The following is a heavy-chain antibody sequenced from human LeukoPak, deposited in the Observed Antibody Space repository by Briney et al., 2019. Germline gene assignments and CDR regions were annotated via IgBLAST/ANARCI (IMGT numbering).Heavy chain of an antibody. V-gene: IGHV4-61*02. CDR1: GVSISSASYY. CDR3: AMRERLAAAFDY. Sequence: SQTLSLTCTVSGVSISSASYYWSWIRQPAGKGLEWIGRIYTSGSTNYNPSLKSRVTISVDTSKNQFSLKLSSVTAADTAVYCCAMRERLAAAFDYWGQGTLVTVCS. J-gene: IGHJ4*02. CDR2: IYTSGST. D-gene: IGHD6-13*01.